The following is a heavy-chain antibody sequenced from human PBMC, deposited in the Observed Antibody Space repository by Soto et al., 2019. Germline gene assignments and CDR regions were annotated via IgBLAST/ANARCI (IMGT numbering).Heavy chain of an antibody. V-gene: IGHV3-30*18. D-gene: IGHD6-13*01. CDR3: AKDLSSSWPPDY. J-gene: IGHJ4*02. CDR2: ISYDGGYK. Sequence: PVGSLRLSCAASGFTFDNYGMHWVRQAPGKGLEWVAVISYDGGYKLYADAVKGRFTISRDNSKNTVYLQMISLRVEDTAVYYCAKDLSSSWPPDYWGQGTLVTVSS. CDR1: GFTFDNYG.